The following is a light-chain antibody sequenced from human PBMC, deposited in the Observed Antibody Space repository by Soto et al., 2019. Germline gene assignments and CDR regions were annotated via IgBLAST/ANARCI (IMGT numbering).Light chain of an antibody. V-gene: IGKV3-20*01. CDR1: QSVSSSY. Sequence: ALTQFPGTLSSSPGERATLSCRASQSVSSSYLAWYQQKPGQAPRPLIYGASSRATGIPDRFSGSGSGTDFTLTINRLEPEDFAVYFCQQYGDSPWTFGQGTKVEI. CDR3: QQYGDSPWT. J-gene: IGKJ1*01. CDR2: GAS.